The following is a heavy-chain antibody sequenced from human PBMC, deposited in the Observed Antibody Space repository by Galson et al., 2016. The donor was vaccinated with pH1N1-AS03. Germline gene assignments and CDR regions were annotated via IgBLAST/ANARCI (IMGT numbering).Heavy chain of an antibody. CDR1: GYSISSGYY. CDR2: MYYSGST. J-gene: IGHJ3*02. D-gene: IGHD5-18*01. CDR3: ARLWIQPSQRGAFDI. Sequence: ETLSLTCAVSGYSISSGYYWGWIRQPPGKGLEWIESMYYSGSTYYIPSLKSRVTISVDTSKNQFSLKLSSVTAADTAVYYCARLWIQPSQRGAFDIWGQGTMVTVSS. V-gene: IGHV4-38-2*01.